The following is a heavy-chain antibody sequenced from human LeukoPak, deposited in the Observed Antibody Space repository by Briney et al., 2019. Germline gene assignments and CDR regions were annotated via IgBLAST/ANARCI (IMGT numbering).Heavy chain of an antibody. J-gene: IGHJ4*02. CDR1: GFTFDAHG. D-gene: IGHD3-16*01. Sequence: GGSLRLSCSASGFTFDAHGMNWVRQVPGKGLEWVSGINENGRSAHYADSVKGRFTISRDNAKNSLYLQMNSLRAEDTAVYYCARDLEESYFDYWGQGTLVTVSS. CDR2: INENGRSA. V-gene: IGHV3-20*04. CDR3: ARDLEESYFDY.